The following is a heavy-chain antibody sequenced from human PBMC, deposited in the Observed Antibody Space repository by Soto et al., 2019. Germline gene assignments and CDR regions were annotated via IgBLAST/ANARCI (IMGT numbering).Heavy chain of an antibody. D-gene: IGHD6-13*01. Sequence: GGSLRLSCAASGFTFSSYWMSWVRQAPGKGLEWVANIKQDGSEKYYVDSVKGRFTISRDNAKNSLYLQMSSLRAEDTAVYYCARGPGYSSSWYFDYWGQGTLVTVSS. CDR3: ARGPGYSSSWYFDY. CDR2: IKQDGSEK. J-gene: IGHJ4*02. CDR1: GFTFSSYW. V-gene: IGHV3-7*01.